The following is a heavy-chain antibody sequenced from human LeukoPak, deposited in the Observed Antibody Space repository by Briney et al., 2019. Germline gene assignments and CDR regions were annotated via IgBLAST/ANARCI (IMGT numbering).Heavy chain of an antibody. V-gene: IGHV3-21*01. CDR1: GFTFSSYS. CDR2: ISSSSSYI. CDR3: ARDRYYDSSGYHSWKAFDI. J-gene: IGHJ3*02. D-gene: IGHD3-22*01. Sequence: GGSLRLSCAASGFTFSSYSMNWVRQAPGKGLEWVSSISSSSSYIYYADSVKGRFTISRDNAKNSLYLQMNSLRAEDTAVYYCARDRYYDSSGYHSWKAFDIWGQGTMVTVSS.